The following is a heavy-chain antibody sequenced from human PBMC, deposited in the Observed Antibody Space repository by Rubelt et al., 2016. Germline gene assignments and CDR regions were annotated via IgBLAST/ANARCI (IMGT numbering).Heavy chain of an antibody. CDR3: AKVEDTSLFDH. V-gene: IGHV3-23*01. Sequence: GLVQPGGSLRLSCAASRFTFSSYAMSWVRQAPGKGLEWVSVISATGAGADYADSVKGRFTLSRDNSKNILYLQMSSLRVDDTAIYYCAKVEDTSLFDHWGQGTLVTVS. D-gene: IGHD5-18*01. CDR1: RFTFSSYA. J-gene: IGHJ4*02. CDR2: ISATGAGA.